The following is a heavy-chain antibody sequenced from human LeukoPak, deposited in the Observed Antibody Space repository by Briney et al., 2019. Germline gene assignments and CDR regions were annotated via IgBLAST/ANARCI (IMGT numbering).Heavy chain of an antibody. J-gene: IGHJ4*02. CDR1: GGSISSYY. CDR3: ARTRAYGGRPDY. V-gene: IGHV4-59*01. CDR2: ISYSGST. D-gene: IGHD4-23*01. Sequence: SETLSLTCTVSGGSISSYYWSWIRQPPGKGLEWIGYISYSGSTNYNPSLKSRVTISVDTSKNQFSLKLTSVTAADTAVYYCARTRAYGGRPDYWGQGTLVTVSS.